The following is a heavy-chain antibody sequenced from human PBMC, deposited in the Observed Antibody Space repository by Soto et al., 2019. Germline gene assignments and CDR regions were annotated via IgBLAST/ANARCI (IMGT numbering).Heavy chain of an antibody. CDR2: ISLYSDGT. Sequence: QVQLVQSGGEVKRPRASVKVSCKTSGYTCSNYGITWVRQAPGQPLEWLGWISLYSDGTNYAQKFQGRVSMTTDTSTTTAYMELRSLRSDDTAVYYCARVVPGAEAWFGPWGQGTLVTVSS. J-gene: IGHJ5*02. V-gene: IGHV1-18*01. D-gene: IGHD2-2*01. CDR1: GYTCSNYG. CDR3: ARVVPGAEAWFGP.